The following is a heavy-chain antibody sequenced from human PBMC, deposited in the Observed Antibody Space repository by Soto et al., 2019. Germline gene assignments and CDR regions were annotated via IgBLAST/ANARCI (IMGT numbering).Heavy chain of an antibody. D-gene: IGHD2-8*02. V-gene: IGHV3-13*01. J-gene: IGHJ5*02. CDR2: IGTQHDT. Sequence: EVQLVESGGGLVQPGGSLRLSCAASGFTFSAYDMHWVRQPAGKGLEWVSTIGTQHDTYYPDSVKGRFTVSRENAKNSLYLQMNSLGTGDTAGYYWARQASYWHGGGGWFDPWGQGTLVTVSS. CDR1: GFTFSAYD. CDR3: ARQASYWHGGGGWFDP.